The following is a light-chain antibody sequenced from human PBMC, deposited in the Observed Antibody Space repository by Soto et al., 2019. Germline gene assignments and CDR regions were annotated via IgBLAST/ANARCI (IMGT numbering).Light chain of an antibody. CDR3: QQYNNWPPLT. CDR2: SAS. J-gene: IGKJ4*01. CDR1: QSVSSN. V-gene: IGKV3-15*01. Sequence: EIVMTQSPATLSVSPGERATLSCRASQSVSSNLAWYQQNPGQAPRLLIYSASTRDTGIPARFSGSGSGTEFTLTISSLQSEDFAVYYCQQYNNWPPLTFGGGTKVEIK.